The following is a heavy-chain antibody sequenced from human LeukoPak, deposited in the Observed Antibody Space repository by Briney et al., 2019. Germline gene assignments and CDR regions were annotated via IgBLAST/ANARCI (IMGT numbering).Heavy chain of an antibody. V-gene: IGHV4-30-4*08. J-gene: IGHJ4*02. CDR3: ARAPRHDYFHFDY. D-gene: IGHD2/OR15-2a*01. CDR2: IYYSGST. Sequence: SQTLSLTCTVSGGSISSGDYYWSWIRQPPGKGLEWIGYIYYSGSTYYNPSLKSRVTISVDTSKNQFSLKLSSVTAADTAVYYCARAPRHDYFHFDYWGQGTLVTVSS. CDR1: GGSISSGDYY.